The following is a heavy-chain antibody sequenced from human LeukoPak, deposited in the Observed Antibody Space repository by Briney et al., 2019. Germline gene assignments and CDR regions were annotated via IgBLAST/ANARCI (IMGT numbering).Heavy chain of an antibody. V-gene: IGHV1-2*06. CDR3: ARDLGRNYYYDMDV. Sequence: GASVKVSCQASGYTFTGYYMHWVRQAPGQGLEWMGRINPNSGGTNYAQKFQGRVTMTRDTSISTAYMELSRLRSDDTAVYYCARDLGRNYYYDMDVWGQGTTVTVSS. CDR1: GYTFTGYY. CDR2: INPNSGGT. J-gene: IGHJ6*02.